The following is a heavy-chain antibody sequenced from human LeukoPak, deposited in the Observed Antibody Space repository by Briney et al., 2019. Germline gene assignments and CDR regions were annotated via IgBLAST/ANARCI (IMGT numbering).Heavy chain of an antibody. D-gene: IGHD5-12*01. J-gene: IGHJ4*02. V-gene: IGHV4-34*01. CDR3: ARGPRHSGYRY. CDR2: INHSGST. CDR1: GGSISSYY. Sequence: SETLSLTCTVSGGSISSYYWSWIRQPPGKGLEWIGEINHSGSTNYNPSLKSRVTISVDTSKNQFSLKLSSVTAADTAVYYCARGPRHSGYRYWGQGTLVTVSS.